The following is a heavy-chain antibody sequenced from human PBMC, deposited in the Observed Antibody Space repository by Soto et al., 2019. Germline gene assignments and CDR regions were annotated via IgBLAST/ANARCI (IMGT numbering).Heavy chain of an antibody. V-gene: IGHV3-21*01. CDR1: GFTFSSYS. J-gene: IGHJ5*02. D-gene: IGHD2-15*01. CDR2: ISSSSSYI. Sequence: EVQLVESGGGLVKPGGSLRLSCAASGFTFSSYSMNWVRQAPGQGLEWVSSISSSSSYIYYADSVNGRFTISRDNAKNSLYRQMNSRRAEATAVYYWARDLPGHCYPFGCYNWFDHWGQGTLVTVSS. CDR3: ARDLPGHCYPFGCYNWFDH.